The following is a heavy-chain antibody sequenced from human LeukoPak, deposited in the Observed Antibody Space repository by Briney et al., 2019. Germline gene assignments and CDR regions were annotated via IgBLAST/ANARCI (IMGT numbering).Heavy chain of an antibody. CDR2: IKQDVSEK. D-gene: IGHD3-10*01. Sequence: GGSLRLSCAASGFTFSSYWMTWVRQAPGKGLEWVANIKQDVSEKYYIDSVKGRFTISRDNSKNTLYLQMNSLRAGDTAVYYCAKTYYYGSGSYWGQGTLVTVSS. CDR1: GFTFSSYW. CDR3: AKTYYYGSGSY. J-gene: IGHJ4*02. V-gene: IGHV3-7*01.